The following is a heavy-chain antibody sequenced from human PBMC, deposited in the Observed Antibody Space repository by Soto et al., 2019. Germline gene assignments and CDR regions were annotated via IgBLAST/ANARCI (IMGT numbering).Heavy chain of an antibody. V-gene: IGHV1-8*01. CDR2: MTPNSGNT. CDR3: ASSLYGTGSFDH. J-gene: IGHJ4*02. D-gene: IGHD3-10*01. CDR1: GYTFTDYD. Sequence: QVQLMQSGAEVRKPGASVKVSCKASGYTFTDYDINWVRQATGQGLEWVGWMTPNSGNTGYAQKFQGRVTMTRDTSRNTAYMELSSLTSEDTAVYYCASSLYGTGSFDHWGQGTLVTVSS.